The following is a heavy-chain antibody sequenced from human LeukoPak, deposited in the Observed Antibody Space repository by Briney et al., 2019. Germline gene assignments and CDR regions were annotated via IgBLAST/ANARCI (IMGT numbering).Heavy chain of an antibody. CDR3: AREVAGTDY. V-gene: IGHV4-34*01. CDR1: GGSISDHY. CDR2: INHSGGT. Sequence: SETLSLTCAVYGGSISDHYWSWIRQPPGKGLEWIGEINHSGGTNYNPSLKSRVTISVDTSKNQFSLKLSSVTAADTAVYYCAREVAGTDYWGQGTLVTVSS. J-gene: IGHJ4*02. D-gene: IGHD6-19*01.